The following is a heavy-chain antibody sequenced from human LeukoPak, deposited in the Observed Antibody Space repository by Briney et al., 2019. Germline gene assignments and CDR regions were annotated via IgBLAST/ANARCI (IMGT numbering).Heavy chain of an antibody. Sequence: PSETLSLTCSVSGGSIGSYHWSWIRQPPGKGLEWIGHVHYTWNTKYNPSLTGRVSISVDTSKNQFSLKLSSVTAADTAVYYCARGPDPYSSSWYWFDPWGQGTLVTVSS. V-gene: IGHV4-59*12. CDR2: VHYTWNT. J-gene: IGHJ5*02. CDR1: GGSIGSYH. D-gene: IGHD6-13*01. CDR3: ARGPDPYSSSWYWFDP.